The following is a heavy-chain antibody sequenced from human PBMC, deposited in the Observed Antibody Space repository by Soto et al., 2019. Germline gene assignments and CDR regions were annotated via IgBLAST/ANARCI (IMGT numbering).Heavy chain of an antibody. Sequence: GGSLRLSCAASGFTFSSYAMSWVRQAPAKGLEWVSAISGSGGSTYYADSVKGRFTISRDNSKNTLYLQMNSLRAEDTAVYYCAKRELLRRMYYYGMDVWGQGTTVTVSS. J-gene: IGHJ6*02. D-gene: IGHD1-7*01. CDR2: ISGSGGST. CDR3: AKRELLRRMYYYGMDV. V-gene: IGHV3-23*01. CDR1: GFTFSSYA.